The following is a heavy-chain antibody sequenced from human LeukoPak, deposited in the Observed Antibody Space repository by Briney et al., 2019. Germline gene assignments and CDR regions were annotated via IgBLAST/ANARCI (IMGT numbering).Heavy chain of an antibody. D-gene: IGHD6-19*01. J-gene: IGHJ4*02. Sequence: KPSETPFLTCAVYGGAFSGYYWSWIRQPPGKGLEWIGEINHSGSTNYNPSLKSRVTISVDTSKNQFSLKLSSVTAADTAVYYCARRYSSGWYGYWGQGTLVTVSS. V-gene: IGHV4-34*01. CDR1: GGAFSGYY. CDR3: ARRYSSGWYGY. CDR2: INHSGST.